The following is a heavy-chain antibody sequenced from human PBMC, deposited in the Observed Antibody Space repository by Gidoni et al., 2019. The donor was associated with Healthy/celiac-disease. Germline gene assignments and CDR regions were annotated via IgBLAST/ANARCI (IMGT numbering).Heavy chain of an antibody. V-gene: IGHV3-9*01. CDR3: AKGRGSYYDAFDI. J-gene: IGHJ3*02. Sequence: EVQLVESGGGLVQPGRSLRLSCGASGCTFDDYDMHWVRQAPGKGLECVSGISWNSGSIGYADSVKGRFTISRDNAKNSLYLQMNSLRAEDTALYYCAKGRGSYYDAFDIWGQGTMVTVSS. CDR1: GCTFDDYD. CDR2: ISWNSGSI. D-gene: IGHD1-26*01.